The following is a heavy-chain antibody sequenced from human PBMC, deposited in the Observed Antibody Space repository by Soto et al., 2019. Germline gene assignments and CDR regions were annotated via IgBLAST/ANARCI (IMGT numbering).Heavy chain of an antibody. Sequence: GGSLRLSCAASTLTVSLYGIQWVRQAPGKGLEWVAFISNDGGTQYYADSVKGRFSISRDNSMNTVDLHMNSLRAEDTAIYYCARDIWSGNYKWFDYWGQGTLVTVSS. V-gene: IGHV3-30*03. J-gene: IGHJ5*01. CDR1: TLTVSLYG. CDR3: ARDIWSGNYKWFDY. D-gene: IGHD3-3*01. CDR2: ISNDGGTQ.